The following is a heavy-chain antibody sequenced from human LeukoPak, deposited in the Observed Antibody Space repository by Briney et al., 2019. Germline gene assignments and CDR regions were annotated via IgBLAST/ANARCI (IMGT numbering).Heavy chain of an antibody. J-gene: IGHJ3*02. CDR3: AREWGGSYWHAFDI. D-gene: IGHD1-26*01. CDR1: GGSISSGGYY. Sequence: PSETLSFTCTVSGGSISSGGYYWSWIRQHPGKGLEWIGYIYYSGSTYYNPSLKSRVTISVDTSKNQFSLKLSSVTAADTAVYYCAREWGGSYWHAFDIWGQGTMVTVSS. V-gene: IGHV4-31*03. CDR2: IYYSGST.